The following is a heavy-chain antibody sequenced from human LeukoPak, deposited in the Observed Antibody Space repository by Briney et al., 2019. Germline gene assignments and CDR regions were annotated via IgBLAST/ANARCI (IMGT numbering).Heavy chain of an antibody. D-gene: IGHD6-13*01. CDR3: ARLTSSWSIDY. Sequence: GGSLRLSCAASGFTFSRYGMHWVRQAPGKGLECVAVIWYDGSNKYYADSLKGRFTVSRDNSKNTLYLEMNSLRAEGTAVYYCARLTSSWSIDYWGQGTLVTVSS. CDR2: IWYDGSNK. V-gene: IGHV3-33*01. CDR1: GFTFSRYG. J-gene: IGHJ4*02.